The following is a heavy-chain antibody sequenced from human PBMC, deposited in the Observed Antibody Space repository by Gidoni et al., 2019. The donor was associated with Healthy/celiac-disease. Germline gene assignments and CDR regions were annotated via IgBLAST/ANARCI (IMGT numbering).Heavy chain of an antibody. Sequence: QVQLVQSGAEVKKPGAYVKVSCKASGYTFTSYDINWVRQATGQGLEWMGWMNPNSGNTGYAQKFQGRVTITRNTSISTAYMELSSLRSEDTAVYYCAVILTGYYDPYDAFDIWGQGTMVTVSS. V-gene: IGHV1-8*03. D-gene: IGHD3-9*01. CDR2: MNPNSGNT. CDR3: AVILTGYYDPYDAFDI. CDR1: GYTFTSYD. J-gene: IGHJ3*02.